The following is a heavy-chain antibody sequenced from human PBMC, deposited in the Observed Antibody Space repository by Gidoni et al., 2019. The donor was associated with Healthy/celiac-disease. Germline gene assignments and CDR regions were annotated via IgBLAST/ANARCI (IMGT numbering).Heavy chain of an antibody. Sequence: QVQLQQWGAGLLKPSETLSLTCAVYGGSLSGYYWSWIRQPPGKGLEWIGEINHSGSTNYNPSLKSRVTISVDTSKNQFSLKLSSVTAADTAVYYCARIGSPDYVWGSYRLDAFDIWGQGTMVTVSS. D-gene: IGHD3-16*02. CDR1: GGSLSGYY. J-gene: IGHJ3*02. CDR3: ARIGSPDYVWGSYRLDAFDI. CDR2: INHSGST. V-gene: IGHV4-34*01.